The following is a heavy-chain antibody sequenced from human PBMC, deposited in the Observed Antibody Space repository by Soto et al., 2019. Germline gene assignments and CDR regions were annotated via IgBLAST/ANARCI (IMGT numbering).Heavy chain of an antibody. Sequence: PGGSLRLSCAASGFTFSSYWMSWVRQAPGKGLEWVANIKQDGSEKYYVDSVKGRFTISRDNAKNSLYLQMNSLRAEDTAVYYCARDRPSSPLYYYDSSGYLRVEPLDYWGQGTLVTVSS. D-gene: IGHD3-22*01. J-gene: IGHJ4*02. CDR1: GFTFSSYW. CDR3: ARDRPSSPLYYYDSSGYLRVEPLDY. CDR2: IKQDGSEK. V-gene: IGHV3-7*01.